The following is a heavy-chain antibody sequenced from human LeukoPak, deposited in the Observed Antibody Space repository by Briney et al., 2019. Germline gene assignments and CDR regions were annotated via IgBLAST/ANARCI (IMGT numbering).Heavy chain of an antibody. CDR3: AKHHYSGSSGYYFFDY. J-gene: IGHJ4*02. CDR1: GFAFSNFG. CDR2: IPYDGSDK. Sequence: GGSLRLSCAVSGFAFSNFGLHWVRQAPGKGLERVAFIPYDGSDKYYADSVKGRFTISRDNSKNTLYLQVNSLRAEDTAVYYCAKHHYSGSSGYYFFDYWGQGTLVTVSS. V-gene: IGHV3-30*02. D-gene: IGHD3-22*01.